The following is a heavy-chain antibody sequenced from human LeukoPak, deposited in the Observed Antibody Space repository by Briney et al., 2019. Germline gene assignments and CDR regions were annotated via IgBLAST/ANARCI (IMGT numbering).Heavy chain of an antibody. CDR1: GGSISSYY. V-gene: IGHV4-30-4*08. CDR2: IYYSGST. Sequence: SETLSLTCTVSGGSISSYYWSWIRQPPGKGLEWIGYIYYSGSTYYNPSLKSRVTISVDTSKNQFSLKLSSVTAADTAVYYCARGPAVTMVRGAIGDYWGQGTLVTVSS. D-gene: IGHD3-10*01. J-gene: IGHJ4*02. CDR3: ARGPAVTMVRGAIGDY.